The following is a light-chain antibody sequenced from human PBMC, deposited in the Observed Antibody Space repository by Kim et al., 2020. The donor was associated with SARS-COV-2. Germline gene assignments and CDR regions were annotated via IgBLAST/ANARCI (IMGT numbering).Light chain of an antibody. CDR1: QSVSSSY. J-gene: IGKJ4*01. V-gene: IGKV3-20*01. CDR2: GAS. CDR3: QQALT. Sequence: EIVLTQSPGTLSLSPGERATLSCRASQSVSSSYLAWYQQKPGQAPRLLIYGASSRATGIPDRFSGSGSGTDFTLTISRLEPEDFAVYYCQQALTFGGGTKLEI.